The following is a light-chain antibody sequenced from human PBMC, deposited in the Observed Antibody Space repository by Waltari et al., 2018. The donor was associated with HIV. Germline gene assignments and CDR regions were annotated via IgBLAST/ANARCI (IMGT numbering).Light chain of an antibody. V-gene: IGLV2-23*02. CDR3: CSYGSSATFVV. Sequence: QSALTQPASVSGSPGQSITISCTETSSDVGNYNLVSWYQQYTGKAPKLLIYEVTKRPSGVSGRFSGSKSGNTASLTISDLQSEDEANYYCCSYGSSATFVVFGGGIRVTV. CDR1: SSDVGNYNL. CDR2: EVT. J-gene: IGLJ2*01.